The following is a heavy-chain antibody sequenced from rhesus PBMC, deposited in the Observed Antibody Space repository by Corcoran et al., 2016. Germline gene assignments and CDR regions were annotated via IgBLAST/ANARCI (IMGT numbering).Heavy chain of an antibody. CDR1: GGSISDSYR. J-gene: IGHJ4*01. CDR2: IYGNSTST. Sequence: QVQLQESGPGVVKPSETLSLTCAVSGGSISDSYRWSWICQPPGKGLEWIGYIYGNSTSTKYNPSLKSRVTISKDTSKNQFSLKLSSVTAADTAVYYCASLYYNIWTGYATFDYWGQGVLVTVSS. CDR3: ASLYYNIWTGYATFDY. D-gene: IGHD3-3*01. V-gene: IGHV4S10*01.